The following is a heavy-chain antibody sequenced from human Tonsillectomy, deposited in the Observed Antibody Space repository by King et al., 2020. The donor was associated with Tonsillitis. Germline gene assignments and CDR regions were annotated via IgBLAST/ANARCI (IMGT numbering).Heavy chain of an antibody. D-gene: IGHD1-26*01. CDR3: ARESKYQLLSINWFDP. Sequence: VQLVQSGGGLVQPGGSLRLSCAASGFTFRSYWMNWVRQAPGKGLEWVANIKQDGSERYYVDSVKGRFTISRDNAKNSLYLQMNSLRAEDTAVYYCARESKYQLLSINWFDPWGQGTLVTVSS. CDR1: GFTFRSYW. J-gene: IGHJ5*02. V-gene: IGHV3-7*01. CDR2: IKQDGSER.